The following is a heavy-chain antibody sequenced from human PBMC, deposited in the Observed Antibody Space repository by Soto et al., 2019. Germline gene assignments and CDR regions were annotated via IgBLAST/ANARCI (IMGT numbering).Heavy chain of an antibody. Sequence: SETLSLTCTVSGGSIISYYWSWILQPPWKGLEWIGYIYYSGSTNYNPSLKSRVTISVDTSKNQFSLKLSSVTAADTAVYYCARATTKXNWNYPEFDYWGQGTLVTVSS. CDR3: ARATTKXNWNYPEFDY. V-gene: IGHV4-59*01. CDR1: GGSIISYY. J-gene: IGHJ4*02. D-gene: IGHD1-7*01. CDR2: IYYSGST.